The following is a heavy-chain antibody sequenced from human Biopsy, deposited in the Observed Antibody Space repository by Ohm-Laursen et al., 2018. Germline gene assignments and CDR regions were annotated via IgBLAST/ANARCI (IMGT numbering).Heavy chain of an antibody. V-gene: IGHV1-69*06. CDR3: AADINVWNVNY. CDR2: NIPILGTG. D-gene: IGHD1-1*01. CDR1: GGTFSNYG. J-gene: IGHJ4*02. Sequence: SVKVSCKAPGGTFSNYGVNWVRQAPGQGLEWLGGNIPILGTGNYAQKFQDRVTVAADTSTSTATMELRSLRSDDTAVYYCAADINVWNVNYWGQGTLVTVSS.